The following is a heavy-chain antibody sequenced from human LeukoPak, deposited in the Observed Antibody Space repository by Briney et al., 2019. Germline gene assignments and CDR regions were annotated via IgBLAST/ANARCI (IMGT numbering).Heavy chain of an antibody. D-gene: IGHD2-2*01. CDR3: ARAGFYCSSTSCYGPYYYYGMDV. Sequence: SETLSLTCAVYGGSFRGYYWSWIRQPPGKGLEWIAEINHSGSTNYNPSLKSRVTISVDTSKNQFSLKLSSVTAADTAVYYCARAGFYCSSTSCYGPYYYYGMDVWGKGTTVTVSS. CDR1: GGSFRGYY. CDR2: INHSGST. V-gene: IGHV4-34*01. J-gene: IGHJ6*04.